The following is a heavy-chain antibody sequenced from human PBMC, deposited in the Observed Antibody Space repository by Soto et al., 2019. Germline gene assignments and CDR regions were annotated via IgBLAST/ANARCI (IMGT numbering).Heavy chain of an antibody. V-gene: IGHV3-48*02. CDR1: GFTFSSYS. J-gene: IGHJ4*02. D-gene: IGHD5-18*01. Sequence: GSLRLSCAASGFTFSSYSMNWVRQPPGKGLEWVSYISSSSSTIYYADSVKGRFTISRDNAKNSLYLQMSSLRDEDTAVYYCARDAGYSYGPFDYWGQGTLVTVSS. CDR2: ISSSSSTI. CDR3: ARDAGYSYGPFDY.